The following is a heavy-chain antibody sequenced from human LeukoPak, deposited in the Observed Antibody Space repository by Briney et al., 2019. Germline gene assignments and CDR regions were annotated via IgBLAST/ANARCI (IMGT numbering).Heavy chain of an antibody. CDR1: GFTFSSYA. J-gene: IGHJ4*02. CDR3: AKVQQSSTGFDY. CDR2: ISGSGGST. D-gene: IGHD2-2*01. V-gene: IGHV3-23*01. Sequence: GGSLGLSCAASGFTFSSYAMSWVRQAPGKGLEWVSAISGSGGSTYYADSVKGRFTISRDNSKNTLYLQMNSLRAEDTAVYYCAKVQQSSTGFDYWGQGTLVTVSS.